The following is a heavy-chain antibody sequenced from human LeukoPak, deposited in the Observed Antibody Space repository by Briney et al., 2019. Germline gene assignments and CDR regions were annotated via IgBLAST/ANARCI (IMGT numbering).Heavy chain of an antibody. V-gene: IGHV4-59*01. D-gene: IGHD2-2*01. CDR2: IYYSGST. CDR1: GGSISSYY. Sequence: SETLSLTCTVSGGSISSYYWSWIRQPPGKGLEWIGYIYYSGSTNYNPSLKSRVTISVDTSKNQFPLKLSSVTAAGTAVYYCARVQYCSNTSCPFDYWGQGTLVTVSS. CDR3: ARVQYCSNTSCPFDY. J-gene: IGHJ4*02.